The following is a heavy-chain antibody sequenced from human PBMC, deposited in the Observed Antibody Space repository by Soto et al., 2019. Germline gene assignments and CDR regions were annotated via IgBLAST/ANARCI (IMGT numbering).Heavy chain of an antibody. D-gene: IGHD3-10*01. V-gene: IGHV4-59*08. J-gene: IGHJ4*02. Sequence: QVQLQESGPGLVKPSETLSLTCTVSGGSISTYYWSWVRQPPGKGLEWIGYLYFDGSTTYNPSLKSRVTISVDTSTNPFSLTLTSVIAADPAVYYCASSLYCYGSARLDYWGQGTLVTVSS. CDR1: GGSISTYY. CDR3: ASSLYCYGSARLDY. CDR2: LYFDGST.